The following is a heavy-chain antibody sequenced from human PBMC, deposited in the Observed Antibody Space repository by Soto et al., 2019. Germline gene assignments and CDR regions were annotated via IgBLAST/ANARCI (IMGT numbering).Heavy chain of an antibody. V-gene: IGHV5-10-1*01. CDR1: GYSFTSYW. CDR2: IDPSDSYT. Sequence: GESLKISCKGSGYSFTSYWISWVRQMPGKGLEWMVRIDPSDSYTNYSPSFQGHVTISADKSISTAYLQWSSLKASDTAMYYCARPKSGRTGLTGDGAFDIGGQGTMVTVSS. D-gene: IGHD7-27*01. J-gene: IGHJ3*02. CDR3: ARPKSGRTGLTGDGAFDI.